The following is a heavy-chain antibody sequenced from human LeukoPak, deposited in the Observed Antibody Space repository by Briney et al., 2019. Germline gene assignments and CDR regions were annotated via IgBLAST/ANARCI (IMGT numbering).Heavy chain of an antibody. D-gene: IGHD3-22*01. Sequence: SVKVSCKASGGTFSSYAISWVRQAPGQGLEWMGGIIPIFGTANYARKFQGRVTITADESTSTAYMELSSLRSEDTAVYYCARDGVYYDSSGYPGAFDIWGQGTMVTVSS. CDR2: IIPIFGTA. CDR1: GGTFSSYA. CDR3: ARDGVYYDSSGYPGAFDI. J-gene: IGHJ3*02. V-gene: IGHV1-69*13.